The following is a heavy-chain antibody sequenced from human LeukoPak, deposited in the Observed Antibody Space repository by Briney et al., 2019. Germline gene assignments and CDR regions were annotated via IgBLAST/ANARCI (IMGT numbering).Heavy chain of an antibody. D-gene: IGHD5-12*01. V-gene: IGHV1-8*02. CDR2: MNPNSGHT. CDR3: ARNIVATTNYDS. J-gene: IGHJ4*02. Sequence: GASVKVSCKASGYTFTSYDINWVRQATGQGLEWMGWMNPNSGHTGFAQKFQGRVTLTWDTSISTAYMELSSLTSEDTAVYYCARNIVATTNYDSWGQGTLVTVSS. CDR1: GYTFTSYD.